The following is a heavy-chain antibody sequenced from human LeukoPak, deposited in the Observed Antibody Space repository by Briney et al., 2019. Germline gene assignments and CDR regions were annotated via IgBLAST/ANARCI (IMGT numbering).Heavy chain of an antibody. J-gene: IGHJ3*02. Sequence: SETLSLTCTVSGYSISSGYYWGWIRQPPGKGLEWIGSIYHSGSTYYNPSLKSRVTISVDTSKNEFSLKLTSVTAADTAVYYCARRVLGITISHDAFDIWGQGTMVTVSS. V-gene: IGHV4-38-2*02. CDR3: ARRVLGITISHDAFDI. D-gene: IGHD3-9*01. CDR1: GYSISSGYY. CDR2: IYHSGST.